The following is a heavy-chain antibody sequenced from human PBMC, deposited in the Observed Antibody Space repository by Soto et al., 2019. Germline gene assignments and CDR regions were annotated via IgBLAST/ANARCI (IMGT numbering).Heavy chain of an antibody. J-gene: IGHJ4*03. CDR1: GGSRGDIDYC. CDR3: ARDGGRMLIKSMEV. V-gene: IGHV4-4*07. CDR2: IFASGST. D-gene: IGHD3-16*01. Sequence: SETNSVRRRVAGGSRGDIDYCCIWIRQSSGKGLEWIGRIFASGSTNYNPSLKSRVTMSVDTSKNQFSLKLSSVTASDTAVYYCARDGGRMLIKSMEVRVPGSLVTV.